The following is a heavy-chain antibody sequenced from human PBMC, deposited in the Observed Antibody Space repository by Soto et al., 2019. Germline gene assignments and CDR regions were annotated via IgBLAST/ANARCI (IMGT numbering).Heavy chain of an antibody. CDR3: AGGTVVTHFDY. D-gene: IGHD2-15*01. Sequence: QVQLVQSGAEEKKPGASVKVSCKASGYTFTSYAMHWVRQAPGQRLEWMGWINAGNGNTKYSQKFQGRVTITRDTSASTADMELSSLRSEDTAVYYCAGGTVVTHFDYWGQGTLVTVSS. CDR1: GYTFTSYA. J-gene: IGHJ4*02. CDR2: INAGNGNT. V-gene: IGHV1-3*05.